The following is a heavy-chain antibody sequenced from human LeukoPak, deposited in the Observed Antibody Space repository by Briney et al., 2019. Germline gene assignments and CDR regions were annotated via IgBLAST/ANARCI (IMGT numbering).Heavy chain of an antibody. D-gene: IGHD2-2*01. CDR3: ARALLYCSSTSCSFDY. J-gene: IGHJ4*02. V-gene: IGHV3-30*02. Sequence: PGGSLRLSCAASGFIFSNYAMHWVRQAPGKGLEWVTFIRYDGSNKYYAESVKGRFTISRDNSKNTLYLQMNSLRAEDTALYYCARALLYCSSTSCSFDYWGQGTLVTVSS. CDR2: IRYDGSNK. CDR1: GFIFSNYA.